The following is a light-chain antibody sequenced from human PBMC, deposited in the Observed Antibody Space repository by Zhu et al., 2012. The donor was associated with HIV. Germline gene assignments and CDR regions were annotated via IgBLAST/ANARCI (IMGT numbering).Light chain of an antibody. CDR3: QQYIAYPWT. Sequence: DIQMTQSPSTVSASVGDRVTITCRASQNIDSWLAWFQQKPGKAPNLLIYKASTLQSGVPSKFTGSGSGTEFTLSISSLQPDDLATYYCQQYIAYPWTFGQGTKVEFK. CDR1: QNIDSW. V-gene: IGKV1-5*03. J-gene: IGKJ1*01. CDR2: KAS.